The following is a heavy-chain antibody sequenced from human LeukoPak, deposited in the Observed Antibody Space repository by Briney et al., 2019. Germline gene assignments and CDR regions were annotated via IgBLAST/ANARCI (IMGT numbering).Heavy chain of an antibody. CDR2: IRSKAYGGTT. J-gene: IGHJ4*02. CDR1: GFTFGDYA. Sequence: GGSLRLSCTASGFTFGDYAMSWVRQAPGKGLEWVGSIRSKAYGGTTEYAASVKGRFTISRDDSKSIAYLQMNSLKTEDTAVYYCTSTNVLRYFDWLPFLGYWGQGTLVTVSS. V-gene: IGHV3-49*04. D-gene: IGHD3-9*01. CDR3: TSTNVLRYFDWLPFLGY.